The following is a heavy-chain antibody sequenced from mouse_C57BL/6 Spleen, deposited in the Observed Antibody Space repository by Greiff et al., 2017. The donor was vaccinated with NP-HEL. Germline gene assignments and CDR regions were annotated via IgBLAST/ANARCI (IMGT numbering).Heavy chain of an antibody. CDR2: IDPNSGGT. CDR3: ALITTVVEDYYFDY. D-gene: IGHD1-1*01. J-gene: IGHJ2*01. CDR1: GYTFTSYW. Sequence: QVQLQQPGAELVKPGASVKLSCKASGYTFTSYWMHWVKQRPGRDLEWIGRIDPNSGGTKYNEKFKSKATLTVDKPSSTAYMQLSSLTSEDSAVYYCALITTVVEDYYFDYWGQGTTLTVSS. V-gene: IGHV1-72*01.